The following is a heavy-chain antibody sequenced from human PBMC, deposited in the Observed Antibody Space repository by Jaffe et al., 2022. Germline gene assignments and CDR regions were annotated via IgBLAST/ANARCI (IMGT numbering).Heavy chain of an antibody. V-gene: IGHV7-4-1*02. Sequence: QVQLVQSGSELKKPGASVKVSCKASGYTFTSYAMNWVRQAPGQGLEWMGWINTNTGNPTYAQGFTGRFVFSLDTSVSTAYLQISSLKAEDTAVYYCARGGPVSGSGSYYNVAGWFDPWGQGTLVTVSS. CDR2: INTNTGNP. CDR1: GYTFTSYA. J-gene: IGHJ5*02. D-gene: IGHD3-10*01. CDR3: ARGGPVSGSGSYYNVAGWFDP.